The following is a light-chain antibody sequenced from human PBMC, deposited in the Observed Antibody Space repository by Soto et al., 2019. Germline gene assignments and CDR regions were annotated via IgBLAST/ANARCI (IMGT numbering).Light chain of an antibody. J-gene: IGKJ3*01. CDR1: QDISSY. Sequence: DIQLTQSPSFLSASVGDRVTITCRASQDISSYLAWYQQKPGKAPKLLIFGASTLQSGVPSRFSGSGSGTEFNLTISSLQTEDFAPYYCKQLNSYYIFTLGLGTKVDI. CDR3: KQLNSYYIFT. V-gene: IGKV1-9*01. CDR2: GAS.